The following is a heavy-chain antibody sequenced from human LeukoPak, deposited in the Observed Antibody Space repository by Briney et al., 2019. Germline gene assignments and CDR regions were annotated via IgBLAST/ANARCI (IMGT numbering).Heavy chain of an antibody. CDR1: GFSFRSHG. J-gene: IGHJ5*01. CDR3: VKGAGSVTSINWLDS. CDR2: ISYEGSER. Sequence: GRSLRLSCAASGFSFRSHGMHWVRQAPGKGMEWVAMISYEGSERFFIDSMKGRLTISRHNSKHPVDLEMSSLRAEDTGVYYCVKGAGSVTSINWLDSCGRGTLFTVSS. D-gene: IGHD2-21*02. V-gene: IGHV3-30*18.